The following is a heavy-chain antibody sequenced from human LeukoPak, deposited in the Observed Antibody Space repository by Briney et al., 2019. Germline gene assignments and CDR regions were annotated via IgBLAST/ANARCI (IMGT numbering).Heavy chain of an antibody. J-gene: IGHJ4*02. V-gene: IGHV3-23*01. CDR3: AKVKWGYFEY. Sequence: PGGSLRLSCAASGFTFSSYAMHWVRQAPGTGLEWVSGISGSGGSTYYADSVKGRFTISRDNSKNTLYLQMDSLRAEDTAVYYCAKVKWGYFEYWGQGTLVTVSS. CDR2: ISGSGGST. CDR1: GFTFSSYA. D-gene: IGHD7-27*01.